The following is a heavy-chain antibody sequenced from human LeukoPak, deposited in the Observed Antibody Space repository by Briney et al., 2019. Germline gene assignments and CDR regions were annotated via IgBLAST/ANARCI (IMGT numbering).Heavy chain of an antibody. V-gene: IGHV1-69*13. Sequence: SVKVSCKASGGTFSSYGISWVRQAPGQGLEWMGGIIPILGTVNYAQKFQGRVTITADESTSTAYMELSSLRSEDTAVYYCAREGYCGGDCFGAFDIWGQETMVTVSS. J-gene: IGHJ3*02. D-gene: IGHD2-21*01. CDR2: IIPILGTV. CDR3: AREGYCGGDCFGAFDI. CDR1: GGTFSSYG.